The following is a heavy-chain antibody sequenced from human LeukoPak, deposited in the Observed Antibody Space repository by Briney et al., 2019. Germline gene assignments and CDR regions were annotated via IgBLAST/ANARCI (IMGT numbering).Heavy chain of an antibody. CDR3: ARVSTWQDGEGVDY. D-gene: IGHD3-10*01. Sequence: ASVTVSCKASGYTFTSYDINWVRQAPGQGLEWMGWMHPNSGNTGYAQKFQGRVTMTRNTSISTAYMELSSLRSEDTAVYYCARVSTWQDGEGVDYWGQGTLVTVSS. CDR1: GYTFTSYD. CDR2: MHPNSGNT. V-gene: IGHV1-8*01. J-gene: IGHJ4*02.